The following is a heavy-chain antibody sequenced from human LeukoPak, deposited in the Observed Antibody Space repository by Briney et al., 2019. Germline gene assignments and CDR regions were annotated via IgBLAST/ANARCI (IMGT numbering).Heavy chain of an antibody. Sequence: GESLKISCKGSGYSFTNYWIGWVRQMPGKGLEWMGIIYPGDSDTRYSPSFQGQVSISADKSFSTAYLQWSSLKASDTAMYYCARHFGGSYHTGSFDSWGQGTLVTVSS. CDR2: IYPGDSDT. CDR3: ARHFGGSYHTGSFDS. V-gene: IGHV5-51*01. CDR1: GYSFTNYW. D-gene: IGHD1-26*01. J-gene: IGHJ4*02.